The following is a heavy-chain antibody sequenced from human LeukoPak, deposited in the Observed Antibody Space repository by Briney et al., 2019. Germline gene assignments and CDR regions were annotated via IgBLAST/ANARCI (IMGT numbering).Heavy chain of an antibody. Sequence: SETLSLTCTVSGGSISSSSYYWGWIRQPPGKGLEWIGSIYYSGSTYYNPSLKSRVTISVDTSKNQFSLKLSSVTAADTAVYYCARHRPGVLRFLEWLSPEAFDIWGQGTMVTVSS. V-gene: IGHV4-39*01. CDR1: GGSISSSSYY. D-gene: IGHD3-3*01. J-gene: IGHJ3*02. CDR3: ARHRPGVLRFLEWLSPEAFDI. CDR2: IYYSGST.